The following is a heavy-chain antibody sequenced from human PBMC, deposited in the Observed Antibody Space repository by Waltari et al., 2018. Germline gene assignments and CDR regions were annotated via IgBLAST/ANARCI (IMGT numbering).Heavy chain of an antibody. V-gene: IGHV4-34*01. CDR1: GGSFSGYY. Sequence: QVQLQQWGAGLLKPSETLSLTCAVYGGSFSGYYWSWIRQPPGKGLEWIGEINHSGSTNYNPSLKSRFTISVDTSKNQFSLKLSSVTAADTAVYYCARSGTTGTTDYWGQGTLVTVSS. J-gene: IGHJ4*02. CDR3: ARSGTTGTTDY. CDR2: INHSGST. D-gene: IGHD1-7*01.